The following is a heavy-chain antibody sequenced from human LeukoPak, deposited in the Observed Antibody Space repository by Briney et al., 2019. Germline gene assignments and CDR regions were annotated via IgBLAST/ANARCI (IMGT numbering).Heavy chain of an antibody. Sequence: ASVKVSCKASGYTFTSYGISWVRQAPGQGLEWMGWINPNSGGTNYAQKFQGRVTMTRDTSISTAYMELSRLRSDDTAVYYCARDRYWIAVAGALDYWGQGTLVTVSS. J-gene: IGHJ4*02. D-gene: IGHD6-19*01. CDR3: ARDRYWIAVAGALDY. CDR1: GYTFTSYG. CDR2: INPNSGGT. V-gene: IGHV1-2*02.